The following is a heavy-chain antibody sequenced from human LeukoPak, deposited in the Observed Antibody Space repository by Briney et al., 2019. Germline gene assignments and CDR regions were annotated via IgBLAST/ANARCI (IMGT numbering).Heavy chain of an antibody. V-gene: IGHV1-18*01. D-gene: IGHD2-21*02. Sequence: ASVKVSCTASGYTFTSYGIGWVRQAPGQGLEWMRWISAYNGNTNYAQKLQGRVTMTTDTSTSTAYMELRSLRSDDTAVYYCARMHCGGDCSEDNFDYWGQGTLVTVSS. CDR1: GYTFTSYG. CDR3: ARMHCGGDCSEDNFDY. J-gene: IGHJ4*02. CDR2: ISAYNGNT.